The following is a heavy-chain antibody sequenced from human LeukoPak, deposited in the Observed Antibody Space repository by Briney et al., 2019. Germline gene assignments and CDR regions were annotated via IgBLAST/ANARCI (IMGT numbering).Heavy chain of an antibody. CDR2: IYYSGST. D-gene: IGHD5-18*01. Sequence: PSETLSLTCAVYGGSFSGHYWSWIRQHPGKGLEWIGYIYYSGSTYYNPSLKSRVTISVDTSKNQFSLKLSSVTAADTAVYYCARVIRTAMVYFDCWGQGTLVTVSS. CDR1: GGSFSGHY. V-gene: IGHV4-31*11. J-gene: IGHJ4*02. CDR3: ARVIRTAMVYFDC.